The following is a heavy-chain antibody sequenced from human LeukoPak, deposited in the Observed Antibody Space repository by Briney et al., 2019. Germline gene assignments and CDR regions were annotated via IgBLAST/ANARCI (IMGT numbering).Heavy chain of an antibody. D-gene: IGHD5-18*01. J-gene: IGHJ4*02. Sequence: GGSLRLSCAASGFTLSTYAMHWVRQAPGKGLEWLAVISYDGSNKYYADSVKGRFTISRDNSKNTLYLQMNSLRAEDTALYYCARVDSAGGYWGQGTLVTVSS. CDR3: ARVDSAGGY. CDR2: ISYDGSNK. CDR1: GFTLSTYA. V-gene: IGHV3-30-3*01.